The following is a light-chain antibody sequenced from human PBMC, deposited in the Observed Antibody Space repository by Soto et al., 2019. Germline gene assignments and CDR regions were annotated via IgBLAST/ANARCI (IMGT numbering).Light chain of an antibody. V-gene: IGKV1-9*01. J-gene: IGKJ3*01. CDR3: QQLNSYPLT. CDR2: GAS. CDR1: QAISSH. Sequence: DIQLTQSPSFLSASVGGRVTITCRASQAISSHLAWYQQKPGKAPNLLIYGASTLQSGVPSRFSGSGSGTQLTLTISSLQPEDFATYYCQQLNSYPLTFGPGTKVDIK.